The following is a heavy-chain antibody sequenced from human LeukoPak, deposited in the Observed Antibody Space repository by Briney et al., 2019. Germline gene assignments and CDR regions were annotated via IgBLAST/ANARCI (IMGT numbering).Heavy chain of an antibody. CDR1: GGSFSGYY. Sequence: SETLSLTCAVYGGSFSGYYWTWVRQSPGRGLEWIGEINYSGSTNYNPSLKSRFTVSVDTTKNQFSLKMKSVTAADTGMYYCARARDTEAIDSWGQGTRVTVSS. D-gene: IGHD5-12*01. J-gene: IGHJ4*02. CDR2: INYSGST. CDR3: ARARDTEAIDS. V-gene: IGHV4-34*01.